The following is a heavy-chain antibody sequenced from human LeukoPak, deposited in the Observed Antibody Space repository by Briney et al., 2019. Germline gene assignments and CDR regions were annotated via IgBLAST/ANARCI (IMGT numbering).Heavy chain of an antibody. D-gene: IGHD2-21*01. CDR2: IYYSGRT. Sequence: SETLSLTCTVSGGSIRSYYWSWIRQPLGKGLEWIGYIYYSGRTNYNPSLKSRVTISVDTSKNQFSLKLSSVPAADTAVYYCARTHMDGYYMDVWGKGTTVTVSS. CDR1: GGSIRSYY. J-gene: IGHJ6*03. V-gene: IGHV4-59*01. CDR3: ARTHMDGYYMDV.